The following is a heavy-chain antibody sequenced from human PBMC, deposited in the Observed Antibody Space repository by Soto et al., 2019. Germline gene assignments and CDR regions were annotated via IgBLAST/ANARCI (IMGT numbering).Heavy chain of an antibody. CDR2: INPGDSDI. J-gene: IGHJ6*02. Sequence: RGESLKISCKASGYSFTTYWIAWVRQMPGKGLEWMWIINPGDSDIRYSPSFQGQVTITADNSISTAYLQWSSLKASDTAMYYCARHEQFYYYYYGMDVWGQGTAVTVSS. D-gene: IGHD4-4*01. CDR3: ARHEQFYYYYYGMDV. V-gene: IGHV5-51*01. CDR1: GYSFTTYW.